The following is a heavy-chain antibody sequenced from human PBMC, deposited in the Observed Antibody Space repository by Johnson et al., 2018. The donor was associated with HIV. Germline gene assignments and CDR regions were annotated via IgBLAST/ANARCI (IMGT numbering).Heavy chain of an antibody. CDR2: ISYDGSNK. CDR1: RFTFSDYY. J-gene: IGHJ3*02. V-gene: IGHV3-30-3*01. Sequence: QVQLVESGGGLVKPGGSLRLSCAASRFTFSDYYMSWIRQTPGKGLEWVAVISYDGSNKYYADSVKGRFTISRDNSKNTLYLQMNSLRAEDTAVYYCASGGWLEGAFDIWGQGTMVT. D-gene: IGHD6-19*01. CDR3: ASGGWLEGAFDI.